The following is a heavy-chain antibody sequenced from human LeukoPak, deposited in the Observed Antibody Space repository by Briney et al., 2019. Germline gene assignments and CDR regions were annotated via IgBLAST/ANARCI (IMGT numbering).Heavy chain of an antibody. CDR3: AKGRYDILTGFLRF. V-gene: IGHV3-23*01. CDR1: GFTFSSYA. Sequence: GRSLRLSCAASGFTFSSYAMSWVRQAPGKGLGWVSAISGSGGSTYYADSVKGRFTISRDNSKNTLYLQMNSLRAEDTAVYYCAKGRYDILTGFLRFRGQGTLVTVSS. D-gene: IGHD3-9*01. CDR2: ISGSGGST. J-gene: IGHJ4*02.